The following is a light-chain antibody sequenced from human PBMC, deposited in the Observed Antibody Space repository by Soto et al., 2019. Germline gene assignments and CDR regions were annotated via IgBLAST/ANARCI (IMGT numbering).Light chain of an antibody. CDR1: SGDIGGYNY. CDR2: EVS. CDR3: SSYTTSSTYV. J-gene: IGLJ1*01. V-gene: IGLV2-14*01. Sequence: QSVLTQPASVSGSPGQSITISCTGTSGDIGGYNYVSWYQQHPGKAPKLMIYEVSNRPSGVSNRFSGSKSGTTASLTISGLQAEDEAEYYCSSYTTSSTYVFGTGTKLTVL.